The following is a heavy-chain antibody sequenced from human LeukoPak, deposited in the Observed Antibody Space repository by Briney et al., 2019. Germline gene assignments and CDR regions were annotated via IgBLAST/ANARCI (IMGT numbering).Heavy chain of an antibody. CDR3: ASGYSSSWYSPSYYGMDV. Sequence: SETLSLTCTVSNGSISSYYWSWIRQPPGKGLEWIGYIYYSGSTNYNPSLKSRVTISVDTSKNQFSLKLSSVTAADTAVYYCASGYSSSWYSPSYYGMDVWGQGTTVTVSS. CDR2: IYYSGST. D-gene: IGHD6-13*01. V-gene: IGHV4-59*08. J-gene: IGHJ6*02. CDR1: NGSISSYY.